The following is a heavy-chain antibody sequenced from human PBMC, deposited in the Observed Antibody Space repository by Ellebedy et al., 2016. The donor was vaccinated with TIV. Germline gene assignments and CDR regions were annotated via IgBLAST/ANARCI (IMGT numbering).Heavy chain of an antibody. CDR1: GGSMRNRHW. J-gene: IGHJ4*02. V-gene: IGHV4/OR15-8*02. Sequence: SETLSLXXAVSGGSMRNRHWWNWVRLAPGTGLEWIGEPSHTGKTRYNPSLKSRVTISVDTSKKQISLILTSVTAADTAVYFCVRYDLEFGEVLTDFWGRGTLVTVSS. CDR2: PSHTGKT. D-gene: IGHD3-16*01. CDR3: VRYDLEFGEVLTDF.